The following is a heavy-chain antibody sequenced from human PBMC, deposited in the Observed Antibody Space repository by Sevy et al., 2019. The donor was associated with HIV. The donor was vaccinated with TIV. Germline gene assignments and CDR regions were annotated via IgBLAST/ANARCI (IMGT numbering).Heavy chain of an antibody. Sequence: GGSLRLSCAASGFTFSSYWMSWVRQAPGKGLEWVANIKQDGSEKYYVDSVKGRFTISRDNAKNSLYLQMNSLRAEDTAVYYCARDSLGDIVVVVAAPDYFDYWGQGTLVTASS. D-gene: IGHD2-15*01. V-gene: IGHV3-7*01. CDR3: ARDSLGDIVVVVAAPDYFDY. CDR2: IKQDGSEK. J-gene: IGHJ4*02. CDR1: GFTFSSYW.